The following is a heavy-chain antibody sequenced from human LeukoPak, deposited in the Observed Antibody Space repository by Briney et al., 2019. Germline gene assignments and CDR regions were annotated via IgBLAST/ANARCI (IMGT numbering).Heavy chain of an antibody. V-gene: IGHV4-38-2*02. D-gene: IGHD2-2*01. CDR2: IYHTGSA. CDR3: VRDPRWLTPDCTSISCYENYFDP. Sequence: SDTLSLTCVVSGFSIRSGYQWAWIRQPPGKGLEWIGSIYHTGSAHYNPSLKSRVTISIDTSNNQFSLRLNSVTAADTAVYYCVRDPRWLTPDCTSISCYENYFDPWGQGILVTVSS. CDR1: GFSIRSGYQ. J-gene: IGHJ4*02.